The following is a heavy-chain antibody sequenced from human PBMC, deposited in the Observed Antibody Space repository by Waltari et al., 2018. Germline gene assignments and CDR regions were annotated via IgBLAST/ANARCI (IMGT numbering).Heavy chain of an antibody. J-gene: IGHJ4*02. CDR1: GGSISSSSYY. CDR3: ARQWPVVPAAMRRPNDDYYGSGSHDY. V-gene: IGHV4-39*01. D-gene: IGHD3-10*01. Sequence: QLQLQESGPGLVKPSETLSLTCTVSGGSISSSSYYWGWIRQPPGKGLEWIGSIYYSGGTYHNPSLKIRVTISVDTSKNQFSRKLRSVTAADTAVYYCARQWPVVPAAMRRPNDDYYGSGSHDYWGQGTLVTVSS. CDR2: IYYSGGT.